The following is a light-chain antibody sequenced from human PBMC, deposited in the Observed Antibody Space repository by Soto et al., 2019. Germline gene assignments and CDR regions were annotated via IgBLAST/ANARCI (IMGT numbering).Light chain of an antibody. V-gene: IGKV3-20*01. CDR1: QSVSTSY. Sequence: EIVLTQSPGTLSLSPGEIATLSFSASQSVSTSYLAWYQQKPGQGPRLLIYGASGRATGIPDRFSGSGSGTDFTLTISRLEPEDFAVYYCQHYGNSPPYTFGQGTRLEI. J-gene: IGKJ5*01. CDR2: GAS. CDR3: QHYGNSPPYT.